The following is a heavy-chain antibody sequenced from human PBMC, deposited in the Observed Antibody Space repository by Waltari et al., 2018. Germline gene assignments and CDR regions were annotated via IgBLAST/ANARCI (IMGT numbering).Heavy chain of an antibody. CDR1: GYAINSGFY. J-gene: IGHJ4*02. CDR3: TRQVLGYCTSAACRRLES. D-gene: IGHD2-2*03. V-gene: IGHV4-38-2*01. CDR2: IYHYGTT. Sequence: QLQLQESGPGLVKSSETLSLPCDVSGYAINSGFYWGWIWQPPGRGLEWVAPIYHYGTTFYIPSLTGRVTTSMDTSKIQFSLKMKSVTDADTAVYYCTRQVLGYCTSAACRRLESWGQGTLVTVSS.